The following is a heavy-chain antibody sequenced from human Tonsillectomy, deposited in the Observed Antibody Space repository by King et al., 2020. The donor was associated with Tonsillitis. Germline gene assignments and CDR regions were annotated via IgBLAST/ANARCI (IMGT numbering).Heavy chain of an antibody. Sequence: QLVESGGGLVKPGGSLRLSCAASGFTFSDFYMSWVRQAPGKGLEWISYISSSSSYTNYADSVRGRFSISRDNAKNSLYLQMNSLRADDTAVYYCARVNFGSSGLDAFDIWGQGTMVTVSS. CDR2: ISSSSSYT. V-gene: IGHV3-11*05. CDR3: ARVNFGSSGLDAFDI. CDR1: GFTFSDFY. D-gene: IGHD6-25*01. J-gene: IGHJ3*02.